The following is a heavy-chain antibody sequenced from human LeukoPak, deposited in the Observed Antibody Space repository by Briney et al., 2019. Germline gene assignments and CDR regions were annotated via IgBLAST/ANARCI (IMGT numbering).Heavy chain of an antibody. Sequence: PSETLSLTCTVSGGSISSSSYYWGWIRQLPGKGLEWIGRIYYSGSTYYNPSLKSRVTISVDTSKNQFSLKLSSVTAADTAVYYCARPNYYDSSGPGAFDIWGQGTMVTVSS. V-gene: IGHV4-39*01. D-gene: IGHD3-22*01. J-gene: IGHJ3*02. CDR2: IYYSGST. CDR1: GGSISSSSYY. CDR3: ARPNYYDSSGPGAFDI.